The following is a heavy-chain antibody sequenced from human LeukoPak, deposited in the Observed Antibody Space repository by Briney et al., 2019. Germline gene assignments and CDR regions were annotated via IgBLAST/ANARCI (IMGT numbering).Heavy chain of an antibody. J-gene: IGHJ3*02. Sequence: GGSLRLSCAASGFTFSSYAMSWVRQAPGKGLEWVSAISGSGGSTHYADSVKGRFTISRDNSKNTLYLQMNSLRAEDTAVYYCAKDFSAYYYDSSGDDAFDIWGQGTMVTVSS. CDR3: AKDFSAYYYDSSGDDAFDI. CDR2: ISGSGGST. CDR1: GFTFSSYA. V-gene: IGHV3-23*01. D-gene: IGHD3-22*01.